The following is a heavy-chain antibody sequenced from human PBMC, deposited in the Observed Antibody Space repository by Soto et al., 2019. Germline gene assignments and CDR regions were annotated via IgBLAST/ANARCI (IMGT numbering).Heavy chain of an antibody. V-gene: IGHV1-69*04. D-gene: IGHD4-4*01. J-gene: IGHJ5*02. Sequence: ASVKVSCKASGGTFSTYTITLVRQAPGQGLEWMGRIIPIIGIINYAQKFQGRVTISADKFTGTAYMELTGLRSDDTAVYYCAGDPDSHYNDSHASSYPWGQGTLVTVSS. CDR3: AGDPDSHYNDSHASSYP. CDR1: GGTFSTYT. CDR2: IIPIIGII.